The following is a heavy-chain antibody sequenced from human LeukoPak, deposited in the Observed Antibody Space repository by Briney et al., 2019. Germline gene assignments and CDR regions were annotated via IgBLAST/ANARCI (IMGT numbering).Heavy chain of an antibody. Sequence: SETLSLTCAVYGGSFSGYYWSWIRQPPGKGLEWIGEINHSGSTNYNPSLKSRVTISVYTSKNQFSLKLSSVTAADTAVYYCARELATVTNYFDYWGQGTLVTVSS. CDR2: INHSGST. V-gene: IGHV4-34*01. CDR1: GGSFSGYY. D-gene: IGHD4-17*01. CDR3: ARELATVTNYFDY. J-gene: IGHJ4*02.